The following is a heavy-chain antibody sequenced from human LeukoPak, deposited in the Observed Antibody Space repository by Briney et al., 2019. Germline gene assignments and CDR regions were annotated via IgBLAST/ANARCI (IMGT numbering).Heavy chain of an antibody. CDR3: ARGQAAEYYDFWSGSYYYYGMDV. CDR2: MNPNSGNT. V-gene: IGHV1-8*01. D-gene: IGHD3-3*01. J-gene: IGHJ6*02. CDR1: GYTFTSYD. Sequence: ASVKVSCKASGYTFTSYDINWVRQATGQGLEWMGWMNPNSGNTGYAQKFQGRVTMTRNTSISTAYVELSSLRSEDTAVYYCARGQAAEYYDFWSGSYYYYGMDVWGQGTTVTVSS.